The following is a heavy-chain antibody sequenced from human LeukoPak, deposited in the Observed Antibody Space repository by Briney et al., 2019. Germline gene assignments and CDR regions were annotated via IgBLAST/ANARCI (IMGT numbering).Heavy chain of an antibody. CDR3: ARGYRYESSGLLGG. CDR2: ITSGGSPT. V-gene: IGHV3-48*03. D-gene: IGHD3-22*01. CDR1: GINFNKYA. J-gene: IGHJ4*02. Sequence: GGSLRLSCVASGINFNKYAMNWVRQAPGKGPEWIAYITSGGSPTHYADSVKGRFTISRDNAKNSLFLQMTSLRVEDTAVYYCARGYRYESSGLLGGWGQGTPVTVSS.